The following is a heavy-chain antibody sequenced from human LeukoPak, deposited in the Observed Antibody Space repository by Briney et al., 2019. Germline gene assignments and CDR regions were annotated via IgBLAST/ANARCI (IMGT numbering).Heavy chain of an antibody. J-gene: IGHJ4*02. CDR2: ITSDGYI. CDR3: AREFSTGILLDY. CDR1: GFTFSNGW. V-gene: IGHV3-69-1*01. Sequence: GGSLRLSCVGSGFTFSNGWMNWVRQAPGKGLEWVSSITSDGYIYYADSVKGRFTISRDNTKNSLYLQMSSLRAEDTAVYYCAREFSTGILLDYWGQGTLVTVSS.